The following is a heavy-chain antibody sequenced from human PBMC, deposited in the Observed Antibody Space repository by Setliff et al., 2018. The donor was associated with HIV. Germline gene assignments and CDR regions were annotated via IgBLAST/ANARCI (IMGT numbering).Heavy chain of an antibody. D-gene: IGHD5-12*01. CDR2: IYPSGST. J-gene: IGHJ4*02. CDR3: ARHFGWLPREIDY. Sequence: SETLSLTCTVSGGSISSYYWSWIRQPPGKGLEWIGYIYPSGSTNYNPSLKSRVTISVDTSKNQFSLKLSSVTAADTAVYYCARHFGWLPREIDYWGQGTLVTVSS. V-gene: IGHV4-4*09. CDR1: GGSISSYY.